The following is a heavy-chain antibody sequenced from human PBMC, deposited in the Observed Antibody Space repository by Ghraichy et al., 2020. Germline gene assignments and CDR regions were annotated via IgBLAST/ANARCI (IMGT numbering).Heavy chain of an antibody. V-gene: IGHV4-39*01. CDR1: GDSITCNYYY. Sequence: SETLSLTCTVSGDSITCNYYYWGWIRQPPGKGLEWIGSVFYRGNSYYNPSLKSRVTMSADTSKNQFSLSLRSVTAADTAVYYCARQQLTIFGVVSTPYFDFWGQGALVTVSS. J-gene: IGHJ4*02. D-gene: IGHD3-3*01. CDR2: VFYRGNS. CDR3: ARQQLTIFGVVSTPYFDF.